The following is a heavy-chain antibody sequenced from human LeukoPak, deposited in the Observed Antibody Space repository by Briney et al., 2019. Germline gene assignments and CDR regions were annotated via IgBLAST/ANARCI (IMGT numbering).Heavy chain of an antibody. CDR1: GFTFSGSA. CDR2: IRSKANNYAT. D-gene: IGHD3-22*01. J-gene: IGHJ4*02. CDR3: TGDNFDSSVKFDY. V-gene: IGHV3-73*01. Sequence: GGSLRLPGVVSGFTFSGSAVHWFRRASGKGLEWVGRIRSKANNYATAYAASVKGRFTISRDDSKNTAYLQMNSLKTEDTAVYYCTGDNFDSSVKFDYWGQGTLVTVSS.